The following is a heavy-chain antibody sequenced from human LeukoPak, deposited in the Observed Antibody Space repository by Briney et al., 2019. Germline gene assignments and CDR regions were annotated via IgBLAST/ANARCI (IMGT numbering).Heavy chain of an antibody. CDR3: AKWWGPGYSSSWYRASYFDY. CDR1: GFTFSSYG. V-gene: IGHV3-33*06. Sequence: PGRSLRLSCAASGFTFSSYGMHWVRQAPGKGLEWVAVIWYDGSNKYYADSVKGRFTISRDNSKNTLYLQMNSLRAEDTAVYYCAKWWGPGYSSSWYRASYFDYWGQGTLVTVSS. D-gene: IGHD6-13*01. CDR2: IWYDGSNK. J-gene: IGHJ4*02.